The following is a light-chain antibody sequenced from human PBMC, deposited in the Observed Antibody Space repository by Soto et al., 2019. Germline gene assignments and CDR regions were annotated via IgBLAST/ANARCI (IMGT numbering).Light chain of an antibody. Sequence: DIQMTQSPSTLSASVGDRVTITCRASQSISSWLAWYQQKPGKAPKLLIYRASILQSGAPSRFSGRGSGTESTLTISRLQPDDFATYYCQQYNSYSLTFGGGTKVEIK. CDR2: RAS. V-gene: IGKV1-5*03. CDR1: QSISSW. J-gene: IGKJ4*01. CDR3: QQYNSYSLT.